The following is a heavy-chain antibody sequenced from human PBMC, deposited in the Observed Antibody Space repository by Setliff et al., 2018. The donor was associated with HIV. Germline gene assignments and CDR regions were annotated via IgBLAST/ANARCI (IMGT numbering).Heavy chain of an antibody. CDR3: ATLQSRGWPHEIEY. D-gene: IGHD6-19*01. CDR1: GDSISSSSYY. CDR2: IYFGGSS. J-gene: IGHJ4*02. V-gene: IGHV4-39*01. Sequence: SETLSLTCSVSGDSISSSSYYWGWVRQVPGKGLEWIGSIYFGGSSHYNPSLESRVTISVDTSRSSFSLKLTSVTVADTALYYCATLQSRGWPHEIEYWGQGTLVTVSS.